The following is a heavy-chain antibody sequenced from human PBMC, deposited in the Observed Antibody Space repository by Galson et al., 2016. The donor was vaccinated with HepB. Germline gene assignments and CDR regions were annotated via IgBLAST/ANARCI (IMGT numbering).Heavy chain of an antibody. V-gene: IGHV3-7*03. CDR1: GFIFRQSW. D-gene: IGHD2-15*01. Sequence: SLRLSCAASGFIFRQSWMSWVRQAPGKGLEWVANINPEGSDDYYVDSMKGRFTISRDNAQNSLFLQMDSLRAEDTAVYYCTRNAGWAFDIWGQGTKVTVSS. J-gene: IGHJ3*02. CDR3: TRNAGWAFDI. CDR2: INPEGSDD.